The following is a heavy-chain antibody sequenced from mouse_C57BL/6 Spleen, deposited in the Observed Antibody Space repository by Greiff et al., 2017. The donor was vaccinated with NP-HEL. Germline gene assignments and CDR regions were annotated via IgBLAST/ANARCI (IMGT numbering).Heavy chain of an antibody. J-gene: IGHJ2*01. CDR3: AKDSSGYVRFDY. V-gene: IGHV1-82*01. CDR1: GYAFSSSW. Sequence: VQLQQSGPELVKPGASVKISCKASGYAFSSSWMNWVKQRPGKGLEWIGRLYPGDGDTNYNGKFKGKATLTADKSSSTAYMQLSSLTSEDSAVYFCAKDSSGYVRFDYWGQGTTLTVSS. CDR2: LYPGDGDT. D-gene: IGHD3-2*02.